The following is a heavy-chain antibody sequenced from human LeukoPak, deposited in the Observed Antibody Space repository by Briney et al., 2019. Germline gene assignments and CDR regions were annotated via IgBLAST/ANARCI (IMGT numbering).Heavy chain of an antibody. CDR1: GGSFSGYY. Sequence: SETLSLTCAVYGGSFSGYYWSWIRQPPGKGLEWIGEINHSGSTNYNPSLKSRVTISVDTSKNQFSLKLSSVTAADTAVYYCARASRDSSGSAGDYWGQGTLVTVSS. J-gene: IGHJ4*02. V-gene: IGHV4-34*01. CDR3: ARASRDSSGSAGDY. CDR2: INHSGST. D-gene: IGHD6-19*01.